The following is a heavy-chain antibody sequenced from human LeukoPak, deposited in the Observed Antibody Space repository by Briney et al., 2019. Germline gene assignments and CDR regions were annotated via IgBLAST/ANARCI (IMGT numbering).Heavy chain of an antibody. CDR1: GFTFSSYW. CDR2: IKEDGSEK. J-gene: IGHJ5*02. Sequence: GGSLRLSCAASGFTFSSYWMSWVRQAPGKGLEWVANIKEDGSEKNYVDSVKGRFTISRDNAKKSLYLQMNSLRVEDTAVYYCARRVVVPAISNWFDPWGQGTLVTVSS. V-gene: IGHV3-7*01. CDR3: ARRVVVPAISNWFDP. D-gene: IGHD2-2*01.